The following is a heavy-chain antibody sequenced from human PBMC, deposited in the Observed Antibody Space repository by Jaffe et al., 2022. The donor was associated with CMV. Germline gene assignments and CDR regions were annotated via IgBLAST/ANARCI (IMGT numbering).Heavy chain of an antibody. CDR3: ARGAFMVAADTFLGYFDL. V-gene: IGHV3-21*01. CDR1: GFTFSSYS. Sequence: EVQLVESGGGLVKPGGSLRLSCAASGFTFSSYSMNWVRQAPGKGLEWVSSISSSSSYIYYADSVKGRFTISRDNAKNSLYLQMNSLRAEDTAVYYCARGAFMVAADTFLGYFDLWGRGTLVTVSS. J-gene: IGHJ2*01. D-gene: IGHD6-13*01. CDR2: ISSSSSYI.